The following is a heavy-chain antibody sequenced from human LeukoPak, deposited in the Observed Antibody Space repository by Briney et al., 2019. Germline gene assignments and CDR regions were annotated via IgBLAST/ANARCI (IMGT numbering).Heavy chain of an antibody. CDR1: GYTFTSYA. Sequence: ASVKVSCKASGYTFTSYAMHWVRQAPGQRLEWMGWINAGNGNTKYSQKFQGRVTITRDTSASTAYMELSSLRSEDTAVYYCARVNTMVRGANDAFDIWGQGTMVTVSS. J-gene: IGHJ3*02. CDR2: INAGNGNT. CDR3: ARVNTMVRGANDAFDI. D-gene: IGHD3-10*01. V-gene: IGHV1-3*01.